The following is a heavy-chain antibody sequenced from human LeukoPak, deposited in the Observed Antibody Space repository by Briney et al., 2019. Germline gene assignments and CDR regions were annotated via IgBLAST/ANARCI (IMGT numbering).Heavy chain of an antibody. J-gene: IGHJ2*01. D-gene: IGHD3-22*01. V-gene: IGHV3-48*04. CDR1: GFTVSSNS. Sequence: GGSLRLSCTVSGFTVSSNSMSWVRQAPGKGLEWVSYISSSGSTIYYADSVKGRFTISRDNAKNSLYLQMNSLRAEDTAVYYCARDRSSSGPSTLWGRGTLVTVSS. CDR2: ISSSGSTI. CDR3: ARDRSSSGPSTL.